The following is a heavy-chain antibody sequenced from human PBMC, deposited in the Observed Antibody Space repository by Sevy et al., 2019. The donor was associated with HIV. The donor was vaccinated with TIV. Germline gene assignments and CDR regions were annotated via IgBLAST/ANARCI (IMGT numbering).Heavy chain of an antibody. CDR3: ARHVGDYVFRYFDL. CDR1: GGSVTRGQFY. J-gene: IGHJ2*01. V-gene: IGHV4-61*02. CDR2: VHNTGSA. D-gene: IGHD4-17*01. Sequence: SETLSLTCTVSGGSVTRGQFYWSWIRQPAGKGLEWIGRVHNTGSATYNPSLRNRVAMSIDTSKNQLSLVLSSVTAADTAVYYCARHVGDYVFRYFDLWGRGTLVTVSS.